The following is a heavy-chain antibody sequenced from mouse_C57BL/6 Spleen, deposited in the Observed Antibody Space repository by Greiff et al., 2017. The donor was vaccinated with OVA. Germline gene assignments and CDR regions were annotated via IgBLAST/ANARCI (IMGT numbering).Heavy chain of an antibody. Sequence: EVQRVESGGGLVKPGGSLKLSCAASGFTFSDYGVHWVRQVPEKGLEWVAYISSGSSTIYYADTVKGRFTISRDNAKNTLFLQMTSLRSEDTAMYYCARGDYYASYWGQGTLVTVSS. CDR2: ISSGSSTI. J-gene: IGHJ3*01. V-gene: IGHV5-17*01. D-gene: IGHD2-1*01. CDR1: GFTFSDYG. CDR3: ARGDYYASY.